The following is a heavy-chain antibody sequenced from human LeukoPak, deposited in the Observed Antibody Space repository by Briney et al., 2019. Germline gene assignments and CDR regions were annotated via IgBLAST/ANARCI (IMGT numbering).Heavy chain of an antibody. D-gene: IGHD1-1*01. CDR3: ARDNSDFDEYAFDI. J-gene: IGHJ3*02. Sequence: SETLSLTCTVSGGSISSGGYYWSWIRQHPGKGLEWIGYIYYSGSTYYNPSLKSRVTISVDTSKNQFFLKLSSVTAADTAVYYCARDNSDFDEYAFDIWGQGTMVTVSS. CDR1: GGSISSGGYY. CDR2: IYYSGST. V-gene: IGHV4-31*03.